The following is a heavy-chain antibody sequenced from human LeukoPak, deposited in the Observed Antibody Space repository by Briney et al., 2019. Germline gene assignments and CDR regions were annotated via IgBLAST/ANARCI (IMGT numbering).Heavy chain of an antibody. D-gene: IGHD3-10*01. CDR1: GGPISTYY. Sequence: SETLPLTCTVSGGPISTYYWSWIRQPPGKGLEWIGYIFYSGSTNYNPSLKSRVTISVDTSKNQFSLKLSSVTAADTAVYYCARSPMVRGVTTFDYWDQGTLVTVSS. J-gene: IGHJ4*02. CDR2: IFYSGST. CDR3: ARSPMVRGVTTFDY. V-gene: IGHV4-59*01.